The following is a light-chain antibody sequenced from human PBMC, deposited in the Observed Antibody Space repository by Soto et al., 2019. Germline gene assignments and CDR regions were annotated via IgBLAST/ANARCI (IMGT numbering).Light chain of an antibody. Sequence: DIVMTQSPLSLPVTPGEPASISCRSSQSLRHSNGYNYLDWYLQKPGQSPQLLIYLGSNRASGVPDRFSGSGSGTDSTLTISRVEAEDVGVYYCMQPLQSWTFGQGTKVEIK. CDR2: LGS. CDR3: MQPLQSWT. CDR1: QSLRHSNGYNY. J-gene: IGKJ1*01. V-gene: IGKV2-28*01.